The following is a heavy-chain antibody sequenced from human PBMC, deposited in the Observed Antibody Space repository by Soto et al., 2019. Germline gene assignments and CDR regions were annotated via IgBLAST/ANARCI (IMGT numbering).Heavy chain of an antibody. J-gene: IGHJ2*01. CDR3: ARDLPDIVVVFWYFDL. D-gene: IGHD2-15*01. CDR2: ISSSSSYI. V-gene: IGHV3-21*01. Sequence: GGSLRLSCAASGFTFSSYSMNWVRQAPGKGLEWVSSISSSSSYIYYADSVKGRFTISRDNAKNSLYLQMNSLRAEDTAVYYCARDLPDIVVVFWYFDLWGRGTLVTVSS. CDR1: GFTFSSYS.